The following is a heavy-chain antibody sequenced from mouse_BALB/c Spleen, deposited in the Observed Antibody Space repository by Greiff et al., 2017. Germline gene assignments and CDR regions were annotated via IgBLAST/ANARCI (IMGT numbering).Heavy chain of an antibody. J-gene: IGHJ4*01. CDR1: GFSLTGYG. V-gene: IGHV2-6-7*01. CDR3: ARAPYDYDGDYYAMDY. D-gene: IGHD2-4*01. CDR2: IWGDGST. Sequence: VQVVESGPGLVAPSQSLSITCTVSGFSLTGYGVNWVRQPPGKGLEWLGMIWGDGSTDYNSALKSRLSISKDNSKSQVFLKMNSLQTDDTARYYCARAPYDYDGDYYAMDYWGQGTSVTVSS.